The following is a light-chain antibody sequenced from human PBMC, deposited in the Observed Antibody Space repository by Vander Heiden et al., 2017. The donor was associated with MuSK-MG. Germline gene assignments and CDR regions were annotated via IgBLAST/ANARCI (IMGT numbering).Light chain of an antibody. Sequence: EIVLTQSPGTLSLSPGERATLSCRASQSVSSSYLAWYQQKPCQAPRLLIYGASSRATGIPDRFSGSGSGTDFTLTISRLEPEDFAVYYCQQDGSSPRITFGPGTKVDIK. V-gene: IGKV3-20*01. CDR2: GAS. CDR1: QSVSSSY. CDR3: QQDGSSPRIT. J-gene: IGKJ3*01.